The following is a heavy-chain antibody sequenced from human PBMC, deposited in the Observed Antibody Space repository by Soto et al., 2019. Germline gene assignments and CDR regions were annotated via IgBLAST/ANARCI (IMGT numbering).Heavy chain of an antibody. V-gene: IGHV2-5*02. CDR3: AHNIIFYCSGGSCYHFYS. CDR2: IYWDDDK. CDR1: GFSLSTSGVG. J-gene: IGHJ5*01. Sequence: SGPTLVNPTQTLTLTCTFSGFSLSTSGVGVGWIRQPPGKALEWLALIYWDDDKRYSPSLKSRLTITKDTSKNQVVLTMTNMDPVDTATYYCAHNIIFYCSGGSCYHFYSRAQGTLVTVS. D-gene: IGHD2-15*01.